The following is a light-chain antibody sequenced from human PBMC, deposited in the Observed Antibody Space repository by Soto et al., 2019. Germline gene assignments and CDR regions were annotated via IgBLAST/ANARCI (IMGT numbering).Light chain of an antibody. CDR2: DVT. J-gene: IGLJ1*01. CDR1: SRDVGGYSY. CDR3: CSYTGSYSYV. V-gene: IGLV2-11*01. Sequence: QSALTQPHSVSGSPGQSVTISCTGTSRDVGGYSYVSWYQQHPGKAPQLIIYDVTERPSRVPDRFSGSKSGNTASLTISGLQAEDEADYYCCSYTGSYSYVFGIGTKLTVL.